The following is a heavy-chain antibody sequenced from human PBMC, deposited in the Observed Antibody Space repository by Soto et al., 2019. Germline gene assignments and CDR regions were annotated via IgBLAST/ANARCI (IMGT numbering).Heavy chain of an antibody. Sequence: RSVICTASGSDIASNSGTWIPQTPGKAMEWIGYIYDYGSTYYNPSLESRVAFSVDTSKNQFSLKVSSVTAADTAMYYCARVRTSLDLYYYYMGVWGKGTTVTVSS. CDR3: ARVRTSLDLYYYYMGV. D-gene: IGHD2-2*01. CDR2: IYDYGST. CDR1: GSDIASNS. V-gene: IGHV4-59*08. J-gene: IGHJ6*03.